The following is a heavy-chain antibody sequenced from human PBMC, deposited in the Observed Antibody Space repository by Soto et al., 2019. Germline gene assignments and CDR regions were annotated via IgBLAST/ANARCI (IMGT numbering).Heavy chain of an antibody. D-gene: IGHD3-9*01. CDR3: TTPYYDILTGYSTDAFDI. CDR2: IKSKTDGGTT. J-gene: IGHJ3*02. CDR1: GFTFSNAW. V-gene: IGHV3-15*01. Sequence: GGSLRLSCAASGFTFSNAWMSWVRQAPGKGLEWVGRIKSKTDGGTTDYAAPVKGRFTISRDDSKNTLYLQMNSLKTEDTAVYYCTTPYYDILTGYSTDAFDIWGQGTMVTV.